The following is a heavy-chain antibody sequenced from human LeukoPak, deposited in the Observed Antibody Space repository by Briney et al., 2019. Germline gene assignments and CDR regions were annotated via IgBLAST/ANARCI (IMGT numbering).Heavy chain of an antibody. V-gene: IGHV1-69*05. D-gene: IGHD3-22*01. Sequence: SVKVSCKASGGTFSSYAISWVRQAPGQGLEWMGGIIPIFGTANYAQKFQGRVTITTDESTSTAYMELSSLRSEDTAVYYCARIPWGQSYYDSRGYWFDPWGQGTLVTVSS. CDR2: IIPIFGTA. CDR3: ARIPWGQSYYDSRGYWFDP. J-gene: IGHJ5*02. CDR1: GGTFSSYA.